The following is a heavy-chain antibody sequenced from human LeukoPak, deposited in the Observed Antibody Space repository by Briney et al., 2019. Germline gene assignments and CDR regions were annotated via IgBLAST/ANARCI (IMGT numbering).Heavy chain of an antibody. J-gene: IGHJ5*02. CDR1: GFTFSDYY. V-gene: IGHV3-11*04. CDR2: ISSSGSTI. D-gene: IGHD3-3*01. CDR3: ASTRNPQLYYDFWSGYYRA. Sequence: GGSLRLSCAASGFTFSDYYMSWIRQAPGKGLEWVSYISSSGSTIYYADSVEGRFTISRDNAKNSLYLQMNSLRAEDTAVYYCASTRNPQLYYDFWSGYYRAWGQGTLVTVSS.